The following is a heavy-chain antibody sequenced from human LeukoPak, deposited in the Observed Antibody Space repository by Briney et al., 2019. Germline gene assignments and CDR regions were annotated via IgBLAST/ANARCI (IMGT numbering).Heavy chain of an antibody. V-gene: IGHV3-20*04. J-gene: IGHJ4*01. CDR1: GFTFDDYG. D-gene: IGHD3-22*01. CDR3: ARASHYSDSPDYPDY. Sequence: GGSLRLSCAASGFTFDDYGKSWVRQAPGKGLEWVSGINWSGGSTGYADSVKGRFTISRDNAKNSLYLQMNSLRAEDTALYYCARASHYSDSPDYPDYWGQRTLVTVSS. CDR2: INWSGGST.